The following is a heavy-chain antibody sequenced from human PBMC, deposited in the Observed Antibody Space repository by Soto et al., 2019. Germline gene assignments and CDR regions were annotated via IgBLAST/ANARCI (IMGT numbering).Heavy chain of an antibody. CDR3: AKVTDHLWGSYRYRQYLFDH. J-gene: IGHJ4*02. Sequence: ASVKVSCKTSGYTFANYAISWVRQAPGQGLEWMGWISGQTGKTDSARTMQDRLLLTTDSSSNTAYMELTGLTYDDTAVYYCAKVTDHLWGSYRYRQYLFDHWGQGTLVTVSS. V-gene: IGHV1-18*04. D-gene: IGHD3-16*02. CDR2: ISGQTGKT. CDR1: GYTFANYA.